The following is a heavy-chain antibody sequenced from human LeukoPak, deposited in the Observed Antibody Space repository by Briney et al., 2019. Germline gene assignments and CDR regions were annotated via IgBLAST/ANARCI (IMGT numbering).Heavy chain of an antibody. Sequence: GGSLRLSCAASGFTFSSYSMNWVRQAPGKGLEWVSSISSSGSYIYYADSVKGRFTISRDNAKNSLYLQMNSLRAEDTAVYYCARDRYIVATTPFDYWGQGTLVTVSS. CDR2: ISSSGSYI. CDR3: ARDRYIVATTPFDY. CDR1: GFTFSSYS. J-gene: IGHJ4*02. V-gene: IGHV3-21*01. D-gene: IGHD5-12*01.